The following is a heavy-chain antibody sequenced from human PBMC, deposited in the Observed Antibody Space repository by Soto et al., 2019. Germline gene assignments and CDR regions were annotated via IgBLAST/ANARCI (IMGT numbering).Heavy chain of an antibody. V-gene: IGHV1-18*01. CDR2: ISAYNGNT. D-gene: IGHD6-6*01. J-gene: IGHJ4*02. Sequence: QVQLVQSGAEVKKPGASVKVSCKASGYTFTSYGISWVRQAPGQGLEWVGWISAYNGNTNYAQKLQGRVTMNTDTSTSTAYMELRSLRSDDTAVYYCARDVPQRPAPNCFDYWGQGTLVTVSS. CDR3: ARDVPQRPAPNCFDY. CDR1: GYTFTSYG.